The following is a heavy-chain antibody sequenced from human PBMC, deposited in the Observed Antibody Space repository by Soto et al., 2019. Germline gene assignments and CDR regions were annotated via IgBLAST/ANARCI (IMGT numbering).Heavy chain of an antibody. CDR2: ISAYNGNT. Sequence: WASVKVSCKASGYTFTSYGISWVRQAPGQGLEWMGWISAYNGNTNYAQKLQGRVTMTTDTSTSTAYMELRSLRSDDTAVYYCASIRFLERLYWFAPWGQGSLVPVSS. J-gene: IGHJ5*02. D-gene: IGHD3-3*01. V-gene: IGHV1-18*01. CDR3: ASIRFLERLYWFAP. CDR1: GYTFTSYG.